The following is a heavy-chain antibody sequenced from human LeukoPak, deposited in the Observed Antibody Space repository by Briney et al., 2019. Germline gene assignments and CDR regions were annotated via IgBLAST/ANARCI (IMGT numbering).Heavy chain of an antibody. CDR1: GGSISSGSISSYY. CDR2: IYYSGTT. V-gene: IGHV4-61*01. D-gene: IGHD6-19*01. Sequence: PSETLSLTCTVSGGSISSGSISSYYWSWIRQPPGKGLEWIGYIYYSGTTSYNPSLKSRVTISVDTSKNQFSLKLSSVTAADTAVYYCARDWRPVAGIYWFDPWGQGTLVTVSS. CDR3: ARDWRPVAGIYWFDP. J-gene: IGHJ5*02.